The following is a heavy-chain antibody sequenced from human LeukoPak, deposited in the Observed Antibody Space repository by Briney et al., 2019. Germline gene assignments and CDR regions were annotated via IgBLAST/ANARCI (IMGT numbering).Heavy chain of an antibody. V-gene: IGHV3-23*01. CDR3: ARVGDYYDSSGYLL. Sequence: GGSLRLSCAASGFTFSSYAMSWVRQAPGKGLEWVSAISGSGGSTYYADSVKGRFTVSRDNAKNSLYLQMNSLRAEDTAVYYCARVGDYYDSSGYLLWGQGTPVTVSS. D-gene: IGHD3-22*01. CDR2: ISGSGGST. CDR1: GFTFSSYA. J-gene: IGHJ4*02.